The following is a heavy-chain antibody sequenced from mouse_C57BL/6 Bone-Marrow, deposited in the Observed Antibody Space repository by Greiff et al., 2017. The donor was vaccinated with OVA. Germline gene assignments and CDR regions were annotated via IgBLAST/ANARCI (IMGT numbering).Heavy chain of an antibody. J-gene: IGHJ4*01. CDR2: IDPSDSYT. Sequence: VQLQQPGAELVKPGASVKLSCKASGYTFTSYWMQWVKQRPGQGLEWIGEIDPSDSYTNYNQKFKGKATLTVDTSSSTAYMQLSSLTSEDSAVYYCARDGNYVLYAMDDWGQGTSVTVSS. CDR3: ARDGNYVLYAMDD. D-gene: IGHD2-1*01. V-gene: IGHV1-50*01. CDR1: GYTFTSYW.